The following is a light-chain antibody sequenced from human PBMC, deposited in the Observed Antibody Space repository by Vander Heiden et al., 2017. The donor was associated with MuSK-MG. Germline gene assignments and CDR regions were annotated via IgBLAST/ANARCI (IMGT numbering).Light chain of an antibody. J-gene: IGKJ1*01. Sequence: DIQMTQSPSSLSASVGDRITITCRASQTIRSYLNWYQQKPGKAPKLLIFAASSLQRGVPSKFSGRGSGTDFSLTISSLQPEDFATYYCQQSDSSPRTFGQGTKVEIK. V-gene: IGKV1-39*01. CDR2: AAS. CDR3: QQSDSSPRT. CDR1: QTIRSY.